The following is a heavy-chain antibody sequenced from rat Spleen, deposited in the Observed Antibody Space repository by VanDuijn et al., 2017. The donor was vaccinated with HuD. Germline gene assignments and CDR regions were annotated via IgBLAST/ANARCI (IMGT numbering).Heavy chain of an antibody. J-gene: IGHJ2*01. D-gene: IGHD1-9*01. V-gene: IGHV5-17*01. CDR2: IIYDGTYT. CDR1: GFTFSDYA. CDR3: TTDWTYYGYNPRSDY. Sequence: EVQLVESGGGFVQPGRSLKLSCAASGFTFSDYAMAWVRQAPKKGLEWVATIIYDGTYTYYRDSVKGRFTLSRDNAESTLYLQMDSLRSEDTATYYCTTDWTYYGYNPRSDYWGQGVMVTVSS.